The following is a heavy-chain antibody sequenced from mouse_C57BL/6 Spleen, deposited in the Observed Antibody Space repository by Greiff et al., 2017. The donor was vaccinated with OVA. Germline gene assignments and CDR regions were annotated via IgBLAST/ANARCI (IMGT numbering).Heavy chain of an antibody. D-gene: IGHD1-1*01. CDR2: ISYSGST. CDR3: ARCPYYYGSSYIDWYFDV. J-gene: IGHJ1*03. CDR1: GYSITSDY. V-gene: IGHV3-8*01. Sequence: DVQLQESGPGLAKPSQTLSLTCSVTGYSITSDYWNWIRKFPGNKLEYMGYISYSGSTYYNPSLKSRISITRDTSKNQYYLQLNSVTTEDTATYYCARCPYYYGSSYIDWYFDVWGTGTTVTVSS.